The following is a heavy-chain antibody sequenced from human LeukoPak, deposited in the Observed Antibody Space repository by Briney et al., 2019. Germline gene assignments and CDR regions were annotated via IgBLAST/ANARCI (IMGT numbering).Heavy chain of an antibody. V-gene: IGHV3-11*01. CDR1: GFTFSSYA. D-gene: IGHD6-13*01. J-gene: IGHJ4*02. CDR2: ISSSGSTI. CDR3: AREAAAGLFDY. Sequence: GGSLRLSCAASGFTFSSYAMSWIRQAPGKGLEWVSYISSSGSTIYYADSVKGRFTISRDNAKNSLYLQMNSLRAEDTAVYYCAREAAAGLFDYWGQGTLVTVSS.